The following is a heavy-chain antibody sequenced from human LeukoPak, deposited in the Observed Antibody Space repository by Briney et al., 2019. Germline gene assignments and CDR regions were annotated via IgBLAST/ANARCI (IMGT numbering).Heavy chain of an antibody. J-gene: IGHJ4*02. D-gene: IGHD2-2*01. Sequence: ASVKVSCKASGYTFTGYYMHWVRQAPGQGLEWMGWINPNSGGTNYAQKFQGRVTMTRDTSISTAYMELSRLRSDDTAVYYCARDRILRNIVVVPAAIGSDYWGQGTLVTVSS. CDR3: ARDRILRNIVVVPAAIGSDY. CDR1: GYTFTGYY. CDR2: INPNSGGT. V-gene: IGHV1-2*02.